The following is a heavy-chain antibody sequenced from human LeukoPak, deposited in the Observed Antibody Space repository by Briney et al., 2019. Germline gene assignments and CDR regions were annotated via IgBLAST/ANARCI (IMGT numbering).Heavy chain of an antibody. Sequence: SETLSLTCAVSGYSISSGYYWGWIRQPPGKGLEWIGSIYHSGSTYYNPSLKSRVTIPVDTSKNQFSLKLSSVTAADTAVYYCARDLIAVAAFDYWGQGTLVTVSS. CDR3: ARDLIAVAAFDY. CDR1: GYSISSGYY. J-gene: IGHJ4*02. D-gene: IGHD6-19*01. CDR2: IYHSGST. V-gene: IGHV4-38-2*02.